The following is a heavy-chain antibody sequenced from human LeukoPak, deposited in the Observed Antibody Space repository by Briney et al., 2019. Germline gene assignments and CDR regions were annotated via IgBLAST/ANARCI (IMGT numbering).Heavy chain of an antibody. CDR3: LIQEWDENRGTYTGDTFDI. V-gene: IGHV3-30*04. D-gene: IGHD1-26*01. CDR2: ISYIGINK. J-gene: IGHJ3*02. CDR1: GFTLSSSA. Sequence: GRSLRLSCEASGFTLSSSAIHWVRQAPGRGLEWVSSISYIGINKYYADSVKGRFTISRDNSKNPVFLQMNSLRAEDSALYYCLIQEWDENRGTYTGDTFDIGGQGTMVTVSS.